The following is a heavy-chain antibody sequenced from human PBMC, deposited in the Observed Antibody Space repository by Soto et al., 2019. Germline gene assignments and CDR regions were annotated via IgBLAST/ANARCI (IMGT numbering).Heavy chain of an antibody. J-gene: IGHJ4*02. Sequence: QVHLVQSGAEVKKPGASVKVSCKCSGYTFTSYGITWVRQAPGQGLEWMGWISAHNGNTDYAQKLQGRVTVTRDTSTSTTYMELRSLRSDDTAVYYCARGRYGDYWGQGALVTVSS. V-gene: IGHV1-18*01. CDR3: ARGRYGDY. CDR1: GYTFTSYG. CDR2: ISAHNGNT. D-gene: IGHD1-1*01.